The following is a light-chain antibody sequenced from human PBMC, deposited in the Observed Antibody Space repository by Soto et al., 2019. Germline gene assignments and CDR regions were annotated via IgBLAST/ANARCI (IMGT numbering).Light chain of an antibody. CDR3: QQYGSSPLT. Sequence: AFTQVSATLSRSPGGRATLSCRASQNVSSNLAWYQHKPGQAPRLLIYGASSRATGIPDRFSGSGSGTDFTLTISSLQPEDYAAYYCQQYGSSPLTFGPGTKVDIK. J-gene: IGKJ3*01. CDR2: GAS. V-gene: IGKV3-20*01. CDR1: QNVSSN.